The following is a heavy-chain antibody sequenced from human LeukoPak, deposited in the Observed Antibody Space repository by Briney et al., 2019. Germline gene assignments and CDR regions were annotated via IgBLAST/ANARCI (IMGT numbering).Heavy chain of an antibody. Sequence: SETLSLTCSVSGASISSSSYYWGWVRLPPGRGLEWIGSFYYSGSTYYNPSLKSRVTISVDTSKTHFSLKVSSVTAADTAVYYCARLGGRDGYNFDYWGQGTLVTVSS. J-gene: IGHJ4*02. CDR2: FYYSGST. CDR3: ARLGGRDGYNFDY. CDR1: GASISSSSYY. V-gene: IGHV4-39*01. D-gene: IGHD5-24*01.